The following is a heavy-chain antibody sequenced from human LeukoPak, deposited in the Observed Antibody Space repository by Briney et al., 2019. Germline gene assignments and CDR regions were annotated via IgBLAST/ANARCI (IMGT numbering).Heavy chain of an antibody. CDR2: IRSKANSYAT. J-gene: IGHJ4*02. D-gene: IGHD2-2*01. V-gene: IGHV3-73*01. Sequence: QSGGSLRLSCAASGFTFSGSAMHWVRQASGKGLECVGRIRSKANSYATAYAASVKGRFTISRDDSKNTAYLQMNSLKTEDTAVYYCTRPPSPYCSSTSCYESVDYWGQGTLVTVSS. CDR1: GFTFSGSA. CDR3: TRPPSPYCSSTSCYESVDY.